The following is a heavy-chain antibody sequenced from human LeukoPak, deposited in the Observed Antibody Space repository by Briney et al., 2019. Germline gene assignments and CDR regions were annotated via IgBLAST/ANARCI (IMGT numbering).Heavy chain of an antibody. V-gene: IGHV3-21*01. CDR3: ARDLGTTVTTNLDY. CDR1: GFTFSSYT. D-gene: IGHD4-17*01. CDR2: ISSSSRYI. J-gene: IGHJ4*02. Sequence: GGSLRLSCAASGFTFSSYTMNWVRQAPGKGLEWVSSISSSSRYIYYADSLKGRFTISRDNAKKSLYLRMNSLRAEDTAVYYCARDLGTTVTTNLDYWGQGTLVTVSS.